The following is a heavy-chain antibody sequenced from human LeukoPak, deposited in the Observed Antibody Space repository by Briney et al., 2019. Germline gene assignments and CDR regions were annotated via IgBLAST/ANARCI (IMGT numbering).Heavy chain of an antibody. V-gene: IGHV3-30*02. Sequence: PGGSLRLSCAASGFTFSSYGMHWVRQAPGKGLEWVAFIRYDGSNKYYADSVKGRFTISRDNSKNTLYVQRNSLRAEDTAVYYCARGRYYYILTGYHRNEAFDIWGQGTMVTVSS. CDR3: ARGRYYYILTGYHRNEAFDI. J-gene: IGHJ3*02. D-gene: IGHD3-9*01. CDR1: GFTFSSYG. CDR2: IRYDGSNK.